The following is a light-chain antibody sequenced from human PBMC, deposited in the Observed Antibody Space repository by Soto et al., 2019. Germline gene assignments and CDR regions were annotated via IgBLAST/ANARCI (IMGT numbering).Light chain of an antibody. CDR2: GAS. J-gene: IGKJ1*01. CDR1: QSVSSN. Sequence: EIEMTQSPATLTVSPGERATLSCRASQSVSSNLAWYQQKPGQAPRLLIYGASTRATGIPARFSGSGSGTEFTLTISSLQSEDFAVYNCQQYNNWPPWTFGQGTKVDIK. V-gene: IGKV3-15*01. CDR3: QQYNNWPPWT.